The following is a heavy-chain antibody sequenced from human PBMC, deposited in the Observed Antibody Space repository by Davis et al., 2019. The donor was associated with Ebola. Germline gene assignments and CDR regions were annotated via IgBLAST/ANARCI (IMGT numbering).Heavy chain of an antibody. CDR3: TSGSYPFDY. D-gene: IGHD1-26*01. CDR2: IRSKANSYAT. Sequence: LSLTCAASGFTFSGSAMHWVRQASGKGLEWVGRIRSKANSYATAYAASVKGRFTISRDDSKNTAYLQMNSLKTEDTAVYYCTSGSYPFDYWGQGTLVTVSS. J-gene: IGHJ4*02. CDR1: GFTFSGSA. V-gene: IGHV3-73*01.